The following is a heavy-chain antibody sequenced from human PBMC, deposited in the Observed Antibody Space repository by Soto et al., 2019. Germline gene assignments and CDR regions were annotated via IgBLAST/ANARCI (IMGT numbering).Heavy chain of an antibody. Sequence: SQTLSLTCAVSGYSIISGYYWGFLRQPPGKGLEWIGHMYHSESIYYNPSLQSRVTISMDTSKNEFSLKLTSVTAADTAVYYCGRQKGGGIYGDYVADWRQGTLVTVSS. CDR2: MYHSESI. CDR3: GRQKGGGIYGDYVAD. D-gene: IGHD4-17*01. J-gene: IGHJ4*02. V-gene: IGHV4-38-2*01. CDR1: GYSIISGYY.